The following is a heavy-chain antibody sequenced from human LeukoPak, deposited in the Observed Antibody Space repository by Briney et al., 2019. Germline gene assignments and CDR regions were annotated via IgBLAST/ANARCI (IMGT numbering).Heavy chain of an antibody. CDR1: GFIFKDYW. Sequence: GGSLRLSCAASGFIFKDYWMIWVRQAPGKGLEWVANIKQDGSEKYYVDSVKGRFTISRDNAKNSLYLQMNTLRAEDTAMYYCAKDAQPRSRWFDPWGQGTLSPSPQ. D-gene: IGHD3-16*01. J-gene: IGHJ5*02. V-gene: IGHV3-7*03. CDR3: AKDAQPRSRWFDP. CDR2: IKQDGSEK.